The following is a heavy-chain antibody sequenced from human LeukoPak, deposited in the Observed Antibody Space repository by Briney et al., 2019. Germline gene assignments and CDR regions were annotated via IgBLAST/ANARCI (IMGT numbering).Heavy chain of an antibody. CDR3: VAATGAFDI. CDR1: EFSINTYS. CDR2: ISSSSSYI. V-gene: IGHV3-21*06. Sequence: GGSLRLSCAASEFSINTYSMNWVRQAPGKGLEWVSSISSSSSYIYNADSVKGRFTISRDNAKNSLYLQMNSLRAEDTAVYYCVAATGAFDIWGQGTMVTVSS. J-gene: IGHJ3*02. D-gene: IGHD6-19*01.